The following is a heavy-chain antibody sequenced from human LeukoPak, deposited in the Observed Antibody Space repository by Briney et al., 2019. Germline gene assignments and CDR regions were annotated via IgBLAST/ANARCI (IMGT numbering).Heavy chain of an antibody. CDR1: GFTFSVFA. D-gene: IGHD3-3*01. CDR3: TRRRYDFWSGYYDDY. V-gene: IGHV3-73*01. J-gene: IGHJ4*02. CDR2: IKSKANSYAI. Sequence: GGSLRLSCASSGFTFSVFAMHWVRRASGKGREWVVRIKSKANSYAIAYAASVKGRFTISRDDSKNTAYLQMNSLKTEDTAVYYCTRRRYDFWSGYYDDYWGQGTLVTVSS.